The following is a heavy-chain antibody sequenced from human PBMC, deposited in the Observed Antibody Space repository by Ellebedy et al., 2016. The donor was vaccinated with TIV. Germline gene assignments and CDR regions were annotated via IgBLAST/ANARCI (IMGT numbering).Heavy chain of an antibody. CDR3: ARVSVGATVDY. V-gene: IGHV3-30*03. Sequence: GESLKISCAASGFTFSRYGMHWVRQAPGKGLEWLALLSYDGSKKYYADSVKGRFTISRDNSKNTLYLQMNSLRPADTAVFYCARVSVGATVDYWGQGSLVTVSS. CDR1: GFTFSRYG. CDR2: LSYDGSKK. D-gene: IGHD1-26*01. J-gene: IGHJ4*02.